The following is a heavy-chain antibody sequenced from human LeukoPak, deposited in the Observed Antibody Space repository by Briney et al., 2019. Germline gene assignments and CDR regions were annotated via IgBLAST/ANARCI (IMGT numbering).Heavy chain of an antibody. V-gene: IGHV3-30*04. D-gene: IGHD3-22*01. Sequence: GGSLRLSCEASGFTFSSYAVHWVRQAPGKGLEWVAVISYEGSNKYYADSVKGRFTISRDNSKNTLYLQMKSLRAEDTAVYYCARVSYYYDSSGYYYFDYRGQGTLVTVSS. CDR1: GFTFSSYA. CDR2: ISYEGSNK. J-gene: IGHJ4*02. CDR3: ARVSYYYDSSGYYYFDY.